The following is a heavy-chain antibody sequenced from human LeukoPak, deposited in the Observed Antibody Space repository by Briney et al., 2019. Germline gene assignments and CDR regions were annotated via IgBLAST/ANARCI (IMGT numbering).Heavy chain of an antibody. CDR2: IFNRGST. CDR1: GGSISGYY. Sequence: PSETLSLTCTVSGGSISGYYWSWIRQPPGKGLEWIGYIFNRGSTNYNPSLKSRVTISIDTSKNQFSLKVTSVTAADTAVYYCARTSRGWSFDYWGQGTLVTVSS. V-gene: IGHV4-59*01. D-gene: IGHD6-19*01. CDR3: ARTSRGWSFDY. J-gene: IGHJ4*02.